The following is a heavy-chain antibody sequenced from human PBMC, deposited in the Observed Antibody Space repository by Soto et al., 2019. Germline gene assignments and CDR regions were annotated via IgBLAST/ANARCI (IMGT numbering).Heavy chain of an antibody. V-gene: IGHV1-18*01. D-gene: IGHD4-17*01. CDR2: ISPYNGNT. CDR3: ARDLTVTTEAAGY. J-gene: IGHJ4*02. CDR1: GYTFINQD. Sequence: ASVKVSCKASGYTFINQDINWVRQAPGQGLEWMGWISPYNGNTNYAQRLQGRVTMTTDTSTSTVYMELRSLRFDDTAVYYCARDLTVTTEAAGYWGEGTLVTVSS.